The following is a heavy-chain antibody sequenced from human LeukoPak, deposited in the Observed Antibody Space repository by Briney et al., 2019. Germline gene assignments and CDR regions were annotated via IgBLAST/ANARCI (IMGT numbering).Heavy chain of an antibody. CDR1: GYTFTNYW. CDR3: ARRLTSEDYFDY. CDR2: ISRGDSDV. Sequence: GESLKISCKGSGYTFTNYWIGWVRQMPRKGLEWMGIISRGDSDVRYSPSFQGQVTISADKSISTAYLQWRSLKASDTAMYYCARRLTSEDYFDYWGQGTLVTVSS. V-gene: IGHV5-51*01. D-gene: IGHD4-11*01. J-gene: IGHJ4*02.